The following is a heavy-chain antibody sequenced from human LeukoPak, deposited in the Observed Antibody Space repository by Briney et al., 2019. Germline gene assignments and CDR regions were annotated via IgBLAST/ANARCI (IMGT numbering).Heavy chain of an antibody. V-gene: IGHV1-69*04. Sequence: SVKVSCKASGGTFSSYAISWVRQAPGQGLEWMGRIIPILGIANYAQKFQGRVTITADKSTSTAYMELSSLRSEDTAVYYCARVRAAADNKQWLGIDYWGQGTLVTVSS. J-gene: IGHJ4*02. CDR3: ARVRAAADNKQWLGIDY. CDR2: IIPILGIA. CDR1: GGTFSSYA. D-gene: IGHD6-19*01.